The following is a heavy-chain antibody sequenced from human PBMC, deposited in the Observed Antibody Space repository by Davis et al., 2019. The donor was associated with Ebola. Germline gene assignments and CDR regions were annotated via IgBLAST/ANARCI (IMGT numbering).Heavy chain of an antibody. CDR2: IDPSDSHT. J-gene: IGHJ3*02. CDR3: ARLIYCSSFSCFDAFEM. Sequence: PGGSLRLSCKGSGYSFTSFYISWVRQKPGEGLEWIGRIDPSDSHTNYGPFLQGHVTISVDKAISTAYLQWDSLKASDTAMYYCARLIYCSSFSCFDAFEMWGQGTMVTVSS. D-gene: IGHD2-2*01. CDR1: GYSFTSFY. V-gene: IGHV5-10-1*01.